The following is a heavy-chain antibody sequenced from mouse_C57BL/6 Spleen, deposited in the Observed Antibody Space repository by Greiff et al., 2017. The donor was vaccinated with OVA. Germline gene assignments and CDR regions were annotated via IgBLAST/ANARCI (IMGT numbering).Heavy chain of an antibody. CDR2: IYPRSGNT. CDR1: GYTFTSYG. Sequence: QVQLKESGAELARPGASVKLSCKASGYTFTSYGISWVKQRTGQGLEWIGEIYPRSGNTYYNEKFKGKATLTADKSSSTAYMELRSLTSEDSAVYFCARDYDYDGTVAYWGQGTLVTVSA. CDR3: ARDYDYDGTVAY. V-gene: IGHV1-81*01. D-gene: IGHD2-4*01. J-gene: IGHJ3*01.